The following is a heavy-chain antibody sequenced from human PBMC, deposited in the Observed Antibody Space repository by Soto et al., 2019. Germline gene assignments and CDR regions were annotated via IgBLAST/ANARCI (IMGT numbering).Heavy chain of an antibody. V-gene: IGHV4-31*03. J-gene: IGHJ4*03. CDR2: IYSSGST. CDR1: GGSISSGGYY. CDR3: ARENYDSSGYYLDY. Sequence: SETLSLTCTVSGGSISSGGYYWSWIRQHPGKGLEWIGYIYSSGSTYYNPSLKSRVTISVDTSKNQFSLKLSSVTAADTAVYYCARENYDSSGYYLDYWGQGTMVTVSS. D-gene: IGHD3-22*01.